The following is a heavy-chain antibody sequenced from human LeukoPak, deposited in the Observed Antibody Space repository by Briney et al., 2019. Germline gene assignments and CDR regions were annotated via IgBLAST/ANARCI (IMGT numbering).Heavy chain of an antibody. CDR2: IYYNGSP. Sequence: PSETLSLTCTVSGDSINNYYWSWIRQPPGKGLEWIGYIYYNGSPNYNPSLKSRVTISLDTSKNQFSLKLSSVTAADTAVYLCARLRVAAVYYFDYWGQGTLVTVSS. V-gene: IGHV4-59*08. CDR3: ARLRVAAVYYFDY. J-gene: IGHJ4*02. D-gene: IGHD6-13*01. CDR1: GDSINNYY.